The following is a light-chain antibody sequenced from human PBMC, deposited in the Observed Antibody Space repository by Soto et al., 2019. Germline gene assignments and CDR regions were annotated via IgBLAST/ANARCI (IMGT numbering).Light chain of an antibody. V-gene: IGKV3-15*01. CDR3: QPYNNWPLT. Sequence: EIVITQSPATLSVSPGERNTLSCMANQGIGDTLAWYQHKPGQTPRLLIYDTSTRATGVTARFSGSRSGPEFTLTINSLQSGDFAIYYCQPYNNWPLTFGGGTKVEIK. CDR1: QGIGDT. CDR2: DTS. J-gene: IGKJ4*01.